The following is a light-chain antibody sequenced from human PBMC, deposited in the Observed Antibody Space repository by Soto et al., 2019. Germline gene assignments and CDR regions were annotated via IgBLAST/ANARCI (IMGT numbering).Light chain of an antibody. CDR2: EVS. J-gene: IGLJ1*01. CDR3: SSYAGSNNLV. CDR1: ISEIGGYNY. Sequence: QSVLTQPPYASGSPGQSVTISDTGNISEIGGYNYVSLYQQNTDKATKLMIYEVSKRPSGVPDRFSGSKSGNTASLTVSGLQAEDEADYYGSSYAGSNNLVFGTGTKVTV. V-gene: IGLV2-8*01.